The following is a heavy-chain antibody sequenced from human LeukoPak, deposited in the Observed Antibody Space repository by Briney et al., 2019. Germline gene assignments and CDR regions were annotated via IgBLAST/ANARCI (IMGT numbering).Heavy chain of an antibody. J-gene: IGHJ6*02. V-gene: IGHV4-34*01. CDR2: SDHGGTT. Sequence: SETLSLTCVVYGGSFSGYYWSWFRQSPGKGLEWIGESDHGGTTNYNPSLKSRVTISLDTPRDQFSLKVRSLTAADTAVYYCARAPMEWSPANGMDVWGQGTTVTVSS. CDR3: ARAPMEWSPANGMDV. CDR1: GGSFSGYY. D-gene: IGHD3-3*01.